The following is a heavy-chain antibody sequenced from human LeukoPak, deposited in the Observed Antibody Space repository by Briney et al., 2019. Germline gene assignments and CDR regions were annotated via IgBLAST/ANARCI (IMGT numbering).Heavy chain of an antibody. J-gene: IGHJ5*02. D-gene: IGHD2-2*01. CDR1: GDSIGSGDNY. CDR2: IFYSGSP. Sequence: SETLSLTCSVSGDSIGSGDNYWSWIRQPPGKGLEWIGHIFYSGSPYYNPSLKSRATISVDTSKNQFSLKLSSVTAADTAVYYCVRDGSTHWFDPWGQGTLVTVSS. CDR3: VRDGSTHWFDP. V-gene: IGHV4-30-4*01.